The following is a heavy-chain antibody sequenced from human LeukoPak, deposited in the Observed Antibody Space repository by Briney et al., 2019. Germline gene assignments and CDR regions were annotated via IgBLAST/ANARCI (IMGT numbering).Heavy chain of an antibody. V-gene: IGHV4-38-2*02. Sequence: SETLSLTCTVSGYSISSGYYWGWIRQPPGQGLEWIGSIYHSGSTYYNPSLKSRVTISVDTSKNQFSLKLSSVTAADTAVYYCAARGITTVDYWGQGTLVTVSS. CDR1: GYSISSGYY. CDR3: AARGITTVDY. J-gene: IGHJ4*02. D-gene: IGHD4-11*01. CDR2: IYHSGST.